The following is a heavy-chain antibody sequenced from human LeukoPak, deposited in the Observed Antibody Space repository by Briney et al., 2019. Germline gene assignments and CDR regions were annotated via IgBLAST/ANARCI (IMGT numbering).Heavy chain of an antibody. D-gene: IGHD3-10*01. J-gene: IGHJ6*03. Sequence: GASVKVSCTASGYTFTSYGISWVRQAPGQGLEWMGWISAYNGNTNYAQKLQGRVTMTTDTSTSTAYMELRSLRSDDTAVYYCARAISSGSYYSRYYYYYMDVWGNGTTVTVSS. V-gene: IGHV1-18*01. CDR2: ISAYNGNT. CDR3: ARAISSGSYYSRYYYYYMDV. CDR1: GYTFTSYG.